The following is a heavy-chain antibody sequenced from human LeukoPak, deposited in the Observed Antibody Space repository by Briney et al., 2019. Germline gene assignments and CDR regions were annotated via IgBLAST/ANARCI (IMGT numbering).Heavy chain of an antibody. CDR3: AKDAQYYYGSGTYFDY. Sequence: GGSLRLSCAASGFTFNNYGMTWVRQAPGKGLEWVSSISGSGGRTYYADSVKGRFTISRDNSKNTLYLQMNSLRAGDTAVYYSAKDAQYYYGSGTYFDYGGQGTLVTVSS. D-gene: IGHD3-10*01. CDR1: GFTFNNYG. J-gene: IGHJ4*02. CDR2: ISGSGGRT. V-gene: IGHV3-23*01.